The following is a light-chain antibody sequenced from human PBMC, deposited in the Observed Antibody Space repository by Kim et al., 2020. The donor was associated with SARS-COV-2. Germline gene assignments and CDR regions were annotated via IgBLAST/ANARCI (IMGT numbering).Light chain of an antibody. CDR2: DAL. V-gene: IGKV3-20*01. CDR3: QQYGSAPPS. Sequence: SRGDRAAPPCRASQSIRIDAIASYHKRPRQGPRLVIYDALSRAPRISERFSGSGSVTQFTLTISRPETEDISEYHCQQYGSAPPSFAEGTRLEIK. CDR1: QSIRIDA. J-gene: IGKJ5*01.